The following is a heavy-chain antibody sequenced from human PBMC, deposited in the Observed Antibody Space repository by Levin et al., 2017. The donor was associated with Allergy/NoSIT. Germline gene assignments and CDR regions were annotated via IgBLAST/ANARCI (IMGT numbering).Heavy chain of an antibody. D-gene: IGHD3-3*01. CDR1: GFTFSSYA. CDR2: ISASGGRT. J-gene: IGHJ6*02. CDR3: AKSTLERLYGMDV. V-gene: IGHV3-23*01. Sequence: PGGSLRLSCAASGFTFSSYAMSWVRQAPGKGLEWVSVISASGGRTYYADSVKGRFTISRDNSKNTLYLQMNSLRAEDTAVYYCAKSTLERLYGMDVWGQGTTVTVSS.